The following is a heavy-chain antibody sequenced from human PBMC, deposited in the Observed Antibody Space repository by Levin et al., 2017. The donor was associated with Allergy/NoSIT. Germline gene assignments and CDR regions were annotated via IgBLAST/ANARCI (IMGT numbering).Heavy chain of an antibody. CDR1: GFAFGDYA. V-gene: IGHV3-23*01. Sequence: GESLKISCAASGFAFGDYAMTWVRQALGKGLEWVSDITGGGSDTWYGDSVKGRFTVSRDNSKDMLYLELNSLRVEDTGIYYCARFARPAGVYDSSDSFDLWGQGTMVTVSS. J-gene: IGHJ3*01. CDR3: ARFARPAGVYDSSDSFDL. D-gene: IGHD3-22*01. CDR2: ITGGGSDT.